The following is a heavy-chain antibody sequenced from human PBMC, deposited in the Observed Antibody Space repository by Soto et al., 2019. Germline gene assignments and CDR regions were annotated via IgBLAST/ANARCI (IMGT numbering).Heavy chain of an antibody. CDR1: GYTFTSYG. J-gene: IGHJ5*01. CDR2: ISANNGST. Sequence: QVQLVQSGAEVKKPGASVKVSCKASGYTFTSYGISWVRQAPGQGLEWMGWISANNGSTNYAQKLKGRVTVPRQTSKDRGYLELRSLRADDTAVYYCAGDLIYGSSCYYYWAALLRRSHWFEPLGQGNLV. V-gene: IGHV1-18*01. CDR3: AGDLIYGSSCYYYWAALLRRSHWFEP. D-gene: IGHD3-22*01.